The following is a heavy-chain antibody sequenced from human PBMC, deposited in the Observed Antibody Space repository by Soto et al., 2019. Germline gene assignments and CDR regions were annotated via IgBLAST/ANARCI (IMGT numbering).Heavy chain of an antibody. D-gene: IGHD4-17*01. CDR3: ARLRSDAFDI. V-gene: IGHV3-21*02. CDR1: GFDFSYYT. CDR2: ISASSSHK. Sequence: EVQLVESGGRLVKPGESLRLSCVASGFDFSYYTMNWVGQAPGKGLEGVSAISASSSHKYSADSVRGRFTFYRDNDNNSLYLQMNNLRVEDTAVYYCARLRSDAFDIWGQGTLVTVSS. J-gene: IGHJ3*02.